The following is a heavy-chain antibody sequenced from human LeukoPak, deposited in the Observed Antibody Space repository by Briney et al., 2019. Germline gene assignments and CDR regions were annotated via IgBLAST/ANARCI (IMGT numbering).Heavy chain of an antibody. CDR3: ARNPTGYSSSWFSDYMDV. V-gene: IGHV4-39*07. D-gene: IGHD6-13*01. J-gene: IGHJ6*03. CDR2: IFYNGRS. Sequence: SETLSLTCTVSGGSISSTNYYWGWIRQPPGKGLEWIGSIFYNGRSYHNPSLKSRVTISVDTSKNQFSLKLSSVTAADTAVYYCARNPTGYSSSWFSDYMDVWGKGTTVTISS. CDR1: GGSISSTNYY.